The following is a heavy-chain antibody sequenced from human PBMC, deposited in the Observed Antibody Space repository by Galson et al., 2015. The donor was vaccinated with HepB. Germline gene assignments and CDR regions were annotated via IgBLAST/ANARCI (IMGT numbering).Heavy chain of an antibody. CDR3: AKGYSGYDPNWFDP. J-gene: IGHJ5*02. CDR1: GFTFDDYA. CDR2: ISWNSGSI. V-gene: IGHV3-9*01. Sequence: SLRLSCAAYGFTFDDYAMHWVRQAPGKGLEWVSGISWNSGSIGYADSVKGRFTISRDNAKNSLYLQMNSLRAEDTALYYCAKGYSGYDPNWFDPWGQGTLVTVSS. D-gene: IGHD5-12*01.